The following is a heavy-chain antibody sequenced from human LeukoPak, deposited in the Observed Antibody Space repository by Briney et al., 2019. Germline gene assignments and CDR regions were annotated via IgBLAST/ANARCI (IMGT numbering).Heavy chain of an antibody. J-gene: IGHJ4*02. CDR2: ISKDGSKK. V-gene: IGHV3-30*18. Sequence: GRSLKLSCAASGCTFSNYGMHWVRQAAGKGLEWVAFISKDGSKKYYGGSVTGRFITSRDDSRNTVYLQMDSLRPEDTAVYYCAKDKGWSRVIDYWGQGTLVTVAS. CDR1: GCTFSNYG. CDR3: AKDKGWSRVIDY. D-gene: IGHD2-15*01.